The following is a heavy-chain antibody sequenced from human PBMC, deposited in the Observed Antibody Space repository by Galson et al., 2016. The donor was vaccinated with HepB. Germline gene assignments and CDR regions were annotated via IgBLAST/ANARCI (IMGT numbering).Heavy chain of an antibody. CDR3: AMGNSSFDLNYFDY. J-gene: IGHJ4*02. V-gene: IGHV3-30*04. CDR2: ISYDGSNK. CDR1: GFTFSRYS. Sequence: SLRLSCAASGFTFSRYSMHWVRQAPGKGLEWGAVISYDGSNKYYADSVKGRFTISRDNSKNTLYMQMNSLRAEDTAVYYCAMGNSSFDLNYFDYWGQGTLVTVSS. D-gene: IGHD6-13*01.